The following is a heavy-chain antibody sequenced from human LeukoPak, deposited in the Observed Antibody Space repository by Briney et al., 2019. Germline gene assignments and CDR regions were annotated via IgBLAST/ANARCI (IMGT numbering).Heavy chain of an antibody. D-gene: IGHD3-10*01. V-gene: IGHV4-39*07. Sequence: SETLSLTCTVSGGSISSSSYYWGRIRQPPGKGLEWIGSIYYSGSTYYNPSLKSRVTISVDTSKNQFSLKLSSVTAADTAVYYCARSYGSGSYYNARSISWFGPWGQGTLVTVSS. J-gene: IGHJ5*02. CDR1: GGSISSSSYY. CDR2: IYYSGST. CDR3: ARSYGSGSYYNARSISWFGP.